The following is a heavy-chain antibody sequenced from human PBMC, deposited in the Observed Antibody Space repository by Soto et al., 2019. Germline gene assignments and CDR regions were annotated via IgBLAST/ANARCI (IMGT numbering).Heavy chain of an antibody. D-gene: IGHD3-22*01. CDR3: ARPPHYYDSRGYYGY. V-gene: IGHV3-21*01. CDR1: GFTFSSYS. Sequence: EVQLVESGGGLVKPGGSLRLSCAASGFTFSSYSMKWVRQAPGKGLEWVSSISSSSTYIYYADSVKGRFTISRDNAKNSLYLQMNSLRAEDTAVYYCARPPHYYDSRGYYGYWGQGTLVTVSS. J-gene: IGHJ4*02. CDR2: ISSSSTYI.